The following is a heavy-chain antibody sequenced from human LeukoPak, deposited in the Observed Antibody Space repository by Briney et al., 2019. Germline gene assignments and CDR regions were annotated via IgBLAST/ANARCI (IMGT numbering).Heavy chain of an antibody. D-gene: IGHD3-10*01. CDR2: INHYCGRK. CDR1: GYTFTIYY. CDR3: VRSVKSGRSLQSGPFLGY. J-gene: IGHJ4*02. V-gene: IGHV1-46*01. Sequence: ASVNLSCKASGYTFTIYYMYWVRQPPGPGLGWVGIINHYCGRKSYSQPFHGRVTMTRVPSTSKVYTVLRSPRPEDTAVYYCVRSVKSGRSLQSGPFLGYWGQGTPVTVFS.